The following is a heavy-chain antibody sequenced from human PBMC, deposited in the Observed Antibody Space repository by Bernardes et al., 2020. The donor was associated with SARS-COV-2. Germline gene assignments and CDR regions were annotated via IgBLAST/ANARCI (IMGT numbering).Heavy chain of an antibody. CDR2: INPNSGGT. CDR3: ARENWYFDF. J-gene: IGHJ2*01. CDR1: GYTFTDYY. V-gene: IGHV1-2*02. Sequence: ASVKVSCKASGYTFTDYYMHWVRQAPGQGLEWMGWINPNSGGTNYAQKFQGRVTMTRDTSISTVYMELSRLRSDDTAVYYCARENWYFDFWGRGTLVTVSS.